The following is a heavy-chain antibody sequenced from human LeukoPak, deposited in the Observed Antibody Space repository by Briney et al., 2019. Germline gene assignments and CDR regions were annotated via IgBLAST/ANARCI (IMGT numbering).Heavy chain of an antibody. V-gene: IGHV3-23*01. CDR2: ISGSGGST. Sequence: GSLRLSCAASGFTFSSYAMSWVRQAPGKGLEWVSAISGSGGSTYYADSVKGRFTISRDNSKNTLYLQMNSLRAEDTAVYYCAKEGTRFGELLSSHFDYWGQGTLVSVSS. D-gene: IGHD3-10*01. J-gene: IGHJ4*02. CDR3: AKEGTRFGELLSSHFDY. CDR1: GFTFSSYA.